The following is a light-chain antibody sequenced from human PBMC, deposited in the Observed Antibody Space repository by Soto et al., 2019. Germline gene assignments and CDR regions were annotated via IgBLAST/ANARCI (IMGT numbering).Light chain of an antibody. J-gene: IGKJ1*01. CDR2: AAS. Sequence: DIQMTQSPSSLSASVGDRVTITCRASQSISNYLNWYQQKPGKAPKLLMYAASSFQSGVPSRFGGSGSWTDFTLTISSLQPEDFVTYYCQQSYSSPRTFGQGTKVEIK. CDR1: QSISNY. V-gene: IGKV1-39*01. CDR3: QQSYSSPRT.